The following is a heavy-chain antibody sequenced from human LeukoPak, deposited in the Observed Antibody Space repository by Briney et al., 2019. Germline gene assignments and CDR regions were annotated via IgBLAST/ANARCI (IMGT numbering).Heavy chain of an antibody. CDR2: ISGSGGTT. Sequence: AGGSLRLSCAASGFAFSTYAMTWVRQAPGKGLEWVSAISGSGGTTYYADSAKGRFTISRDNSKNTLYLQMNSLRAEDTAVYYCAKHFPYFDYWGQGTQVTVSS. J-gene: IGHJ4*02. CDR1: GFAFSTYA. V-gene: IGHV3-23*01. CDR3: AKHFPYFDY.